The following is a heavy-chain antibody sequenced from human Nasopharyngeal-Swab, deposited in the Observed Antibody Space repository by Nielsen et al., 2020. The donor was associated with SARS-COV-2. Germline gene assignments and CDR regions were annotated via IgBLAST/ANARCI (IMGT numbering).Heavy chain of an antibody. CDR1: GYIFTSYW. CDR2: IHVAVSDS. Sequence: GGSLRLSCKGSGYIFTSYWIGWVRQMPGKGLEWMGIIHVAVSDSTYSRSFQGQASISVDKSIKTAYLQWNTLKASDTAIYYCVRRAFSASYFYFDYWGPGTLVTVSS. CDR3: VRRAFSASYFYFDY. J-gene: IGHJ4*02. D-gene: IGHD1-26*01. V-gene: IGHV5-51*01.